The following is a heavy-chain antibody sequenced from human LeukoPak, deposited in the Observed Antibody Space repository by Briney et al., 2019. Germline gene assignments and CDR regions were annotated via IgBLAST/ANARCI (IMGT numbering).Heavy chain of an antibody. CDR3: ARARYCSSTSCLRGSLYWFDP. D-gene: IGHD2-2*01. J-gene: IGHJ5*02. V-gene: IGHV3-53*01. CDR2: IYSGGST. CDR1: GFTVSSNY. Sequence: QPGGSLRLSCAASGFTVSSNYMSWVRQAPGKGLEWVSVIYSGGSTYYADSVKGRFTISRHNSKNTLYLQMNSLRAEDTAVYYCARARYCSSTSCLRGSLYWFDPWGQGTLVTVSS.